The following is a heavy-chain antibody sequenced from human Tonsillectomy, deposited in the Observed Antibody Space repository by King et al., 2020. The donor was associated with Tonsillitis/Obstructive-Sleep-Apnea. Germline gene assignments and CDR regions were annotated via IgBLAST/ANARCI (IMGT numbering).Heavy chain of an antibody. J-gene: IGHJ2*01. CDR2: ISWNSGSI. Sequence: QLVQCGGGLVQPGRSLRLSCAASGFTFDDYDMHWVRQAPGKGLEWVSSISWNSGSIGYADSVKGRFTISRDNAKNSLYVQMNSLRAEDTALYFCVKARAVAGTAQDWYFDLWGRGTLVTVSS. CDR1: GFTFDDYD. D-gene: IGHD6-19*01. CDR3: VKARAVAGTAQDWYFDL. V-gene: IGHV3-9*01.